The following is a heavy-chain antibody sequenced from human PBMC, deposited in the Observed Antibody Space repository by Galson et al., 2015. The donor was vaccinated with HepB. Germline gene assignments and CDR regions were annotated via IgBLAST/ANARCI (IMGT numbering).Heavy chain of an antibody. CDR3: ARDLGPFYYDSSAYYPRLNAFDM. Sequence: CAISGDSVSTNSAAWHWIRQSPSRGLEWLGRTYYRSNWKNDYAISVKSRITITPDTSKNQFSLHLNSVTPDDTAVYFCARDLGPFYYDSSAYYPRLNAFDMWGQGTMVTVSS. V-gene: IGHV6-1*01. CDR1: GDSVSTNSAA. CDR2: TYYRSNWKN. J-gene: IGHJ3*02. D-gene: IGHD3-22*01.